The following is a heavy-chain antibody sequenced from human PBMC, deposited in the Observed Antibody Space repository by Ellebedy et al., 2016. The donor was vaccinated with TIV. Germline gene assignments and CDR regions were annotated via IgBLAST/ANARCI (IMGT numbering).Heavy chain of an antibody. CDR3: ARGLRAYYFDY. Sequence: GSLRLSCAVYGGSFSGYYWSWIRQPPGKGLEWIGEINHSGSTNYNPSLKSRVTISVDTSKNQFSLKLSSVTAADTAVYYCARGLRAYYFDYWGQGTLVTVSS. V-gene: IGHV4-34*01. CDR1: GGSFSGYY. J-gene: IGHJ4*02. CDR2: INHSGST.